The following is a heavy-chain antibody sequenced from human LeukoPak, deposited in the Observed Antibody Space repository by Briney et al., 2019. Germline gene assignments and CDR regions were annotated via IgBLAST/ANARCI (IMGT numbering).Heavy chain of an antibody. CDR3: ARRGRSGSYKFDY. V-gene: IGHV4-61*02. CDR2: IYVSGTT. D-gene: IGHD3-10*01. J-gene: IGHJ4*02. Sequence: TSSETLSLTCIVSGDSISSGSYYWTWIRQPAGKGLEWIGRIYVSGTTNYNPSLKSRVTVSVDTSKNQFSLKLSSVTAADTAVYYCARRGRSGSYKFDYWGQGTLVTVSS. CDR1: GDSISSGSYY.